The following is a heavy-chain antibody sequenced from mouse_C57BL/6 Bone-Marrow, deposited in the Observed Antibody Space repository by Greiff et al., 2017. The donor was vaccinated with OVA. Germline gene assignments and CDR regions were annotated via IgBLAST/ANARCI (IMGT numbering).Heavy chain of an antibody. CDR2: ISNGGGST. D-gene: IGHD2-4*01. V-gene: IGHV5-12*01. J-gene: IGHJ4*01. Sequence: EVHLVESGGGLVQPGGSLKLSCAASGFTFSDYYMYWVRQTPEKRLEWVAYISNGGGSTYYPDTVKGRFTISRDNAKNTLYLQMSRLKSEDTAMYYCASPRMDYDYDGGAYYAMDYWGQGTSVTVSS. CDR1: GFTFSDYY. CDR3: ASPRMDYDYDGGAYYAMDY.